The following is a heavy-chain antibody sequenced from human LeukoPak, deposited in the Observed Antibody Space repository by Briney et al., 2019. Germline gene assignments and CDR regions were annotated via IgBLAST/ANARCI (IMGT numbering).Heavy chain of an antibody. CDR3: ARQDCSGGSCYSNPDAFDI. V-gene: IGHV5-51*01. CDR1: GYSFTSYW. CDR2: IYPGDSDT. Sequence: GASLKISCKGSGYSFTSYWIGWVRQMPGKGLEWMGIIYPGDSDTRYSPSFQGQVTISADKSISTAYLQWSSLKASDTAMYYCARQDCSGGSCYSNPDAFDIWGQGTMVTVSS. D-gene: IGHD2-15*01. J-gene: IGHJ3*02.